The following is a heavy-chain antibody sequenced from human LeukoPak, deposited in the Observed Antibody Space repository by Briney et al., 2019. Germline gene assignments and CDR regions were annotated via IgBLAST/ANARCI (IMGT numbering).Heavy chain of an antibody. V-gene: IGHV4-4*07. J-gene: IGHJ5*02. CDR1: GGSISSYY. CDR2: IYTSGST. CDR3: ATGRSGYYSNWFDP. Sequence: SETLSLXCTVSGGSISSYYWSWIRQPAGKGLEWIGRIYTSGSTNYNPSLKSRVTMSVDTSKNQFSLKLSSVTAADTAVYYCATGRSGYYSNWFDPWGQGTLVTVSS. D-gene: IGHD3-22*01.